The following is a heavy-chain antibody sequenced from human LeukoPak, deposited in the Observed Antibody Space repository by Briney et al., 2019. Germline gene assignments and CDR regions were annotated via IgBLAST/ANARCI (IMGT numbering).Heavy chain of an antibody. D-gene: IGHD4-17*01. V-gene: IGHV1-46*01. J-gene: IGHJ4*02. CDR3: ARDAEMTTVTYYFDY. CDR2: INPSGGST. CDR1: RYTFTSYY. Sequence: GASVTVSCKASRYTFTSYYMHWVRQAPGQGLEWMGIINPSGGSTSYAQKFQGRVTMTRDTSTSTVYMELSSLRSEDTAVYYCARDAEMTTVTYYFDYWGQGTLVTVSS.